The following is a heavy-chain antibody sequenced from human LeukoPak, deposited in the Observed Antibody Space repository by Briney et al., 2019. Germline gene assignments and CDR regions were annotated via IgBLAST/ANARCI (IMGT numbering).Heavy chain of an antibody. Sequence: GGSLRLSCAASGFTFSSYAMSWVRQAPGKGLEWVSAISGSGGSAYYADSVKGRFTISRDNSKNTLYLQMNSLRAEDTAVYYCAKDSGSKQQPNWFDPWGQGTLVTVSS. CDR2: ISGSGGSA. J-gene: IGHJ5*02. D-gene: IGHD6-13*01. V-gene: IGHV3-23*01. CDR3: AKDSGSKQQPNWFDP. CDR1: GFTFSSYA.